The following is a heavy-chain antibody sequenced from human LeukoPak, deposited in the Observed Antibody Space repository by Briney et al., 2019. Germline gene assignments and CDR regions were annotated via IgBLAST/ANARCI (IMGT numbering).Heavy chain of an antibody. Sequence: GGSLRLSCTTSGFSFSNFGMHWVRQAPDKGLERLAFIRYDGSNEYSADSVKGRFTISRDNSRNTLFLQMDSLRSEDTAVYYCARDLGIFGDFDYWGQGTLVIVSS. J-gene: IGHJ4*02. CDR3: ARDLGIFGDFDY. CDR1: GFSFSNFG. D-gene: IGHD3-3*01. V-gene: IGHV3-30*02. CDR2: IRYDGSNE.